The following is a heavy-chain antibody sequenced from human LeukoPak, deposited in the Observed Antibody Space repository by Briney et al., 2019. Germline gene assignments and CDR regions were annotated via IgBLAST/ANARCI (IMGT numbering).Heavy chain of an antibody. CDR1: GSTFSSYG. CDR2: ISGSGGST. V-gene: IGHV3-23*01. CDR3: AKAALWFGEFRYYYYYYMDV. D-gene: IGHD3-10*01. Sequence: GGSLRLSCAASGSTFSSYGMSWVRQAPGKGLEWVSAISGSGGSTYYADSVKGRFTISRDDSKNTLYLQMNGLRAEDTAVYYCAKAALWFGEFRYYYYYYMDVWGKGTTVTISS. J-gene: IGHJ6*03.